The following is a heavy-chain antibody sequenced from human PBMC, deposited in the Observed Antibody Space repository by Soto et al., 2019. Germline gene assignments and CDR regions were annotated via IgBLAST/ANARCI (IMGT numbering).Heavy chain of an antibody. J-gene: IGHJ6*02. D-gene: IGHD5-18*01. CDR1: GYTFISYY. CDR2: INPSGGST. V-gene: IGHV1-46*01. CDR3: ARDLGVDTAMVYYYYGMDV. Sequence: GASVKVSCKESGYTFISYYMHWVRQAPGQGLEWMGIINPSGGSTSYAQKFQGRVTMTRDTSTSTVYMELSSLRSEDTAVYFCARDLGVDTAMVYYYYGMDVWGQGTTVTVSS.